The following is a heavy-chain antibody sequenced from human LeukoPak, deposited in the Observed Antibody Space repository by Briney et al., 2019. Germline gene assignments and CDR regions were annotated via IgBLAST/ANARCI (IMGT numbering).Heavy chain of an antibody. CDR1: GFTVSSNY. V-gene: IGHV3-53*01. D-gene: IGHD3-22*01. Sequence: PGGSLRLSCAASGFTVSSNYMSWVRQAPGKGLEWVAVIYSGGSTYYADSVKGRFTISRDNSKNTLYLQMNSLRAEDTAVYYCARKTYYYDSSGYYLGAAFDIWGQGTMDTVSS. J-gene: IGHJ3*02. CDR2: IYSGGST. CDR3: ARKTYYYDSSGYYLGAAFDI.